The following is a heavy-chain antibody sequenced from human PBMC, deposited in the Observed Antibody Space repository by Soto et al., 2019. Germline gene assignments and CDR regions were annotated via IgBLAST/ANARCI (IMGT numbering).Heavy chain of an antibody. CDR2: INHSGNT. J-gene: IGHJ6*02. Sequence: QVQLQQWGAGLLKPSETLSLTCAVYGGSFSGYYWSWIRQPPGKGPEWIGEINHSGNTKYTPSLESRVTLSVDPSKTQCSLKLNSVSAADPAVYYCARTGGMDVWSQGDTVNVSS. V-gene: IGHV4-34*01. CDR1: GGSFSGYY. CDR3: ARTGGMDV.